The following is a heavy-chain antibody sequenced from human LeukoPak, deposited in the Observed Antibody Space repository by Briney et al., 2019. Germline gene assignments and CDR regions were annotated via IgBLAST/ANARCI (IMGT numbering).Heavy chain of an antibody. CDR2: IWYDGSNK. Sequence: PGGSLRLSCAASGFTFSSYGMHWVRQAPGKGLEWVAVIWYDGSNKYYADSVKGRFSISRDNSKNTLYLQMNSLRAEDTAVYYCASEIIRETTELDYWGQGTLVTVSS. V-gene: IGHV3-33*01. J-gene: IGHJ4*02. CDR1: GFTFSSYG. CDR3: ASEIIRETTELDY. D-gene: IGHD1-26*01.